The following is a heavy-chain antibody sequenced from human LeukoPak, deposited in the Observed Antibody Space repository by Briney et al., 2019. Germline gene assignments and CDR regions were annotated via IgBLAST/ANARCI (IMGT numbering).Heavy chain of an antibody. CDR2: ISSSSSYI. Sequence: GGSLRLSCAASGFTFSSYSMNWVRQAPGKGLERVSSISSSSSYIYYADSVKGRFTISRDNAKNSLYLQMNSLRAEDTAVYYCANGAAGQYCTRTTCYRWGQGTLVTVSS. J-gene: IGHJ4*02. V-gene: IGHV3-21*01. D-gene: IGHD2-2*01. CDR3: ANGAAGQYCTRTTCYR. CDR1: GFTFSSYS.